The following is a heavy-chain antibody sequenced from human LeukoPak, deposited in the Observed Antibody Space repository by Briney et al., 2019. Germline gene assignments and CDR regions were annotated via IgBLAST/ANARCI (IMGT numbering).Heavy chain of an antibody. J-gene: IGHJ6*02. CDR3: AKELVWGVTINPYQNYGMNV. D-gene: IGHD3-10*01. V-gene: IGHV3-23*01. CDR2: ISGSGSTT. CDR1: GFIFNNYA. Sequence: GGSLRLSCVASGFIFNNYAMSWVRQAPGKGLEWVSTISGSGSTTYYADSVKGRFSVSRDSSKSTLFLQMNSLRAEDTAVYYCAKELVWGVTINPYQNYGMNVWGQGTTVTVSS.